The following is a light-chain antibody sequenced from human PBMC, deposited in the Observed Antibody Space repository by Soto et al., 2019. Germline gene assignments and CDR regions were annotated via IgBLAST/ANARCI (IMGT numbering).Light chain of an antibody. CDR2: AAS. CDR3: QQYYSYLWT. Sequence: AIRMTQSPSSLSASTGDRVTNTCRASQGISSYLAWYQQKPGKAPKLLIYAASTLQSGVPSRFSGSGSGTDFTLTISCLQSEDFATYYCQQYYSYLWTFGQGTKVEIK. CDR1: QGISSY. J-gene: IGKJ1*01. V-gene: IGKV1-8*01.